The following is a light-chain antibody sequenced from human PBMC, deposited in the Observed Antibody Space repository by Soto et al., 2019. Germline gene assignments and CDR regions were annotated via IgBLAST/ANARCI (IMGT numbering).Light chain of an antibody. CDR3: CSYAGTNNLV. V-gene: IGLV4-69*01. Sequence: QPVLTQSPSASASLGASVKLTCTLSSGHSSYAIAWHQQQPEKGPRYLMKLNSDGTHSKGDGIPDRFSGSSSGAERYLTISRLQSEDEADYYCCSYAGTNNLVFGGGTKLTVL. J-gene: IGLJ2*01. CDR2: LNSDGTH. CDR1: SGHSSYA.